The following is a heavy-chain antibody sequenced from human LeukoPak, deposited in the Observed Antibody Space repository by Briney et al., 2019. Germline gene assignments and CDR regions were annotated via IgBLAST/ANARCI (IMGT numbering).Heavy chain of an antibody. D-gene: IGHD2-15*01. Sequence: PSETLSLTCAVYGGSFSGYYWIWIRQPPGKGLEWIGEINHSGSTDYNPSLKSRVTISVDTSKNQFSLKLSSVTAADTAVYYCARVVVAASYGMDVWGQGTTVTVSS. CDR3: ARVVVAASYGMDV. V-gene: IGHV4-34*01. J-gene: IGHJ6*02. CDR1: GGSFSGYY. CDR2: INHSGST.